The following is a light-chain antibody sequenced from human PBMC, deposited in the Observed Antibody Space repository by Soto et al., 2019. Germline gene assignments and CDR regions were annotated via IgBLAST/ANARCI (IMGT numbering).Light chain of an antibody. V-gene: IGLV2-8*01. J-gene: IGLJ1*01. Sequence: QSALTQPPSASGSPGQSVTISCTGTSSDVGGYNYVSWCQQHPGKAPKLMIYEFSRRPSGVPDRFSGSRSANTAFLTVSGLQAEDEADYYCCSYAGNDNFYVFGTGTKVTVL. CDR2: EFS. CDR3: CSYAGNDNFYV. CDR1: SSDVGGYNY.